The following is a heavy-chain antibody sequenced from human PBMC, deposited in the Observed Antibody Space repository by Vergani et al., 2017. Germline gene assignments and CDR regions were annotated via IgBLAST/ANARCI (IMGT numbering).Heavy chain of an antibody. V-gene: IGHV4-38-2*01. Sequence: QVQLQESGPGLVKPSETLSLTCAVSGYSINSDFYWGWIRQPPGKGLEWIATIYHSGNTYYNPSLNSRLTMSVDTSKNQFSLKLNSMTAADTAVYYCARRPTWELGAFDIWGQGTLVTVSS. CDR3: ARRPTWELGAFDI. J-gene: IGHJ3*02. CDR1: GYSINSDFY. CDR2: IYHSGNT. D-gene: IGHD1-26*01.